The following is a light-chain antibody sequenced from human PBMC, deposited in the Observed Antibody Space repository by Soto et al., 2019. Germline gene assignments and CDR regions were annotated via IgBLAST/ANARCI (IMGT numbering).Light chain of an antibody. V-gene: IGKV1-5*01. J-gene: IGKJ4*01. CDR1: QSISSW. Sequence: DIQMTQSPSTLSSSLGDRATITCRASQSISSWLAWYQQKPGKAPKLLIHEASRLASGVPSRFSGSESGTEFTLTISVLPAEDFATYYCQQNTKLPLTFGGGTKVEIK. CDR2: EAS. CDR3: QQNTKLPLT.